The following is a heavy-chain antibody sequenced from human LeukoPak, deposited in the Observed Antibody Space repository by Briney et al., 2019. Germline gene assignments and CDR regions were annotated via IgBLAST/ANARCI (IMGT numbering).Heavy chain of an antibody. CDR1: GFTFSSYS. V-gene: IGHV3-21*01. CDR2: ISSSSSYI. CDR3: AREDSSGYYYSDY. J-gene: IGHJ4*02. D-gene: IGHD3-22*01. Sequence: GGSLRLSCAATGFTFSSYSMNWVRQAPGKGLEWVSSISSSSSYIYYADSVKGRFTTSRDNSKNSLYLQMNSLRAEDTAVYYCAREDSSGYYYSDYWGQGTLVTVSS.